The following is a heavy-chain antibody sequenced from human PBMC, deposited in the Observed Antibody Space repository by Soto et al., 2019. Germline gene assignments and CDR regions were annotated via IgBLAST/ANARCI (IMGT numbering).Heavy chain of an antibody. V-gene: IGHV1-18*01. D-gene: IGHD3-3*01. CDR3: ARVHPQYYDFWSGYSDV. CDR1: GYTFTSYG. J-gene: IGHJ6*04. CDR2: ISAYNGNT. Sequence: ASVKVSFKASGYTFTSYGISWVRQAPGQGLEWMGWISAYNGNTNYAQKLQGRVTMTTDTSTSTAYMELRSLGSDDTAVYYCARVHPQYYDFWSGYSDVWGKGTTVTVSS.